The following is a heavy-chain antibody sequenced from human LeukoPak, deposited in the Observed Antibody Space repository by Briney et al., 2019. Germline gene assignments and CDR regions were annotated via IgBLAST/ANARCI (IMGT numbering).Heavy chain of an antibody. CDR1: GFTFSSYW. Sequence: GGSLRLSCAASGFTFSSYWMHWVRQAPGKGLVWVSRINSDGSSTSYADSVKVRFTISRDNAKNTLYLQMNSLRAEDTAVYYCARDLKGRVTRNSNYFDYWGQGTLVTVSS. J-gene: IGHJ4*02. CDR2: INSDGSST. CDR3: ARDLKGRVTRNSNYFDY. V-gene: IGHV3-74*01. D-gene: IGHD2-15*01.